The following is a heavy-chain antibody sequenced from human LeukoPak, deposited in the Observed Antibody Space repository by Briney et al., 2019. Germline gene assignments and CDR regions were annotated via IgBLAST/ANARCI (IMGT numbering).Heavy chain of an antibody. D-gene: IGHD4/OR15-4a*01. CDR2: ISAYDGNT. CDR3: ARMGDYHLVSFFDY. CDR1: GYTFTSYG. J-gene: IGHJ4*02. V-gene: IGHV1-18*01. Sequence: GASVKVSCKSSGYTFTSYGFSWVRQAPGQGLEWMGWISAYDGNTNYAQKLQGRVTMTTDTSTSTVYMELTSLRSDDTAVYYCARMGDYHLVSFFDYSGQGTLVTVSS.